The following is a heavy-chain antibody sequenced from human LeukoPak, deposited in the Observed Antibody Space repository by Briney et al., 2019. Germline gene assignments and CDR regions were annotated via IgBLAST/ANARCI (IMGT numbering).Heavy chain of an antibody. CDR1: GFTFSSYA. CDR2: ISDSGGST. D-gene: IGHD6-13*01. Sequence: PGGSLRLSCAASGFTFSSYAVSWVRQAPGKGLAWVSAISDSGGSTQYADSVKGRFTISRDNSKNTLYLQMNSLRAEDTAVYYCAKGSSNWRDYYYFDYXGQGTLVTVSS. CDR3: AKGSSNWRDYYYFDY. J-gene: IGHJ4*02. V-gene: IGHV3-23*01.